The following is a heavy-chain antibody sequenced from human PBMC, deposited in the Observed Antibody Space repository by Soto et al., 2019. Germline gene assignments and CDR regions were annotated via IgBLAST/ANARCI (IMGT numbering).Heavy chain of an antibody. V-gene: IGHV4-31*03. CDR3: ARDKDLQPTVWGF. CDR1: GDSMATGGHY. Sequence: SETLSLTCTVSGDSMATGGHYYNWIRQVPGKGLEWIGYVYYSGATHYTPSLRARATISRDTSRNQFSLRLISVTAADTALYYCARDKDLQPTVWGFWGQGIQVTVS. D-gene: IGHD3-16*01. J-gene: IGHJ4*02. CDR2: VYYSGAT.